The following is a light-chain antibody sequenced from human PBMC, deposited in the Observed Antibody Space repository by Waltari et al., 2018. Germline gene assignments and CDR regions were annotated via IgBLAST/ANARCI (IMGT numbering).Light chain of an antibody. J-gene: IGLJ3*02. CDR1: SSNIGGNP. CDR3: AAWDDSLNGWV. V-gene: IGLV1-44*01. CDR2: INN. Sequence: QSVLTQPPSASGAPGQRVTISCSRSSSNIGGNPLNWYTHLPGTAPKLIIYINNQRPSGVPDRFSGSKSGTSASLAISGLQSEDEADYYCAAWDDSLNGWVFGGGTKVSVL.